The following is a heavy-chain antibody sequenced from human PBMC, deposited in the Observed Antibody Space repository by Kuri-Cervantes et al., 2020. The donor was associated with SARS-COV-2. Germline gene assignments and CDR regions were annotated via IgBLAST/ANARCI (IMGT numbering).Heavy chain of an antibody. CDR3: AKGLNYYDSSGYET. V-gene: IGHV3-48*01. Sequence: GESLKISCAASGFTFSSYSMNWVRQAPGKGLEWVSYISSSSSTIYYADSVKGRFTISRDNSQNTLHLQMKSLRAEDTAVYYCAKGLNYYDSSGYETWGQGTLVTVSS. D-gene: IGHD3-22*01. J-gene: IGHJ5*02. CDR1: GFTFSSYS. CDR2: ISSSSSTI.